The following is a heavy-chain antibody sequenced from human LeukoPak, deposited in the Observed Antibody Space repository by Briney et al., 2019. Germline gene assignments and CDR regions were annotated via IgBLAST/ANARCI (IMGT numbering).Heavy chain of an antibody. D-gene: IGHD3-22*01. CDR3: ARENYYDRNWFDP. CDR1: GFTVSSNY. V-gene: IGHV3-53*01. Sequence: GGSLRLSCAASGFTVSSNYMSWVCQAPGKGLEWVSVIYSGGSTYYADSVKGRFTISRDNSKNTLYLQMNSLRAEDTAVYYCARENYYDRNWFDPWGQGTLVTVSS. CDR2: IYSGGST. J-gene: IGHJ5*02.